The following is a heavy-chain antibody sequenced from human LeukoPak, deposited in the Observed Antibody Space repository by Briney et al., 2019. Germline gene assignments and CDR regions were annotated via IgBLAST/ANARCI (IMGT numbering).Heavy chain of an antibody. Sequence: GASVKVSCKASGYTFSGYYIHWVRQAPGQGLAWMGWTNPKSGGTNYAQKFQGRVTMTRDTSITTAYMELSRLRSDDTAVYYCTRELGCSGGSCYPDYWGQGTLVTVSS. V-gene: IGHV1-2*02. CDR1: GYTFSGYY. CDR2: TNPKSGGT. CDR3: TRELGCSGGSCYPDY. J-gene: IGHJ4*02. D-gene: IGHD2-15*01.